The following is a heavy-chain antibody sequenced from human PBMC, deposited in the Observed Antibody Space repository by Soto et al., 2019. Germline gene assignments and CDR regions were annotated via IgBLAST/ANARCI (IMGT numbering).Heavy chain of an antibody. CDR2: ISGSGST. Sequence: QVQLQESGPGLVKPSETLSLTCTVSGGSISSYYWSWIRQPPGKGLEWIGYISGSGSTIYNPSLKSRVTMSVDTSKKQFSLNLSSVTAADTAVYFCARDVGLAAGMDVWGRGTTVSVSS. CDR3: ARDVGLAAGMDV. CDR1: GGSISSYY. J-gene: IGHJ6*02. V-gene: IGHV4-59*12. D-gene: IGHD6-13*01.